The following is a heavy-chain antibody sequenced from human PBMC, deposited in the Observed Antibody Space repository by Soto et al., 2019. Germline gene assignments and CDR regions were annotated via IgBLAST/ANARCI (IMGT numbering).Heavy chain of an antibody. CDR3: ARDCTGGSCSSRYDF. CDR2: IHAGNGGT. Sequence: QVQLVQSGAEVKKPGASVKVSCKASGYPFIHYAIHWVRQAPGQRPEWLGGIHAGNGGTRFSPNFQVRVTITSDTSATTVYMELRSLTSEDTAVYYCARDCTGGSCSSRYDFWGQGALVIVS. CDR1: GYPFIHYA. D-gene: IGHD2-15*01. V-gene: IGHV1-3*01. J-gene: IGHJ4*02.